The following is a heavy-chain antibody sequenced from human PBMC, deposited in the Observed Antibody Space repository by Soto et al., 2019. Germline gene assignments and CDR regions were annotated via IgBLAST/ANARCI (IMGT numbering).Heavy chain of an antibody. CDR2: IDNRSGTI. V-gene: IGHV3-48*02. CDR1: GFSFSLYS. D-gene: IGHD3-16*01. J-gene: IGHJ2*01. CDR3: ARVRNYVDRGADYWYFDP. Sequence: EVQLVESGGGLVQPGESLRLSCAASGFSFSLYSMSWIRQAPGKGLEWISYIDNRSGTIFYADSVKGRFSISRDNAKNSLHLQMNSLRDEDTALYYCARVRNYVDRGADYWYFDPWGRGTLVTVSS.